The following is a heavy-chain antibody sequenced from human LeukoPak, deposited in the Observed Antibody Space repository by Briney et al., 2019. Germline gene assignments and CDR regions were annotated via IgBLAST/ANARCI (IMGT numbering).Heavy chain of an antibody. J-gene: IGHJ4*02. CDR2: ITTSDGNT. V-gene: IGHV3-23*01. Sequence: PTGGSLRLSCAASGFTFSSYTMSWVRQAPGKGLEWVSTITTSDGNTYYADSVKGRFTVSRDNSKNTPFLQMNSLRAEDTAVYYCAKDGGLWVSAHWGDSWGRGTLVTVSS. CDR3: AKDGGLWVSAHWGDS. D-gene: IGHD7-27*01. CDR1: GFTFSSYT.